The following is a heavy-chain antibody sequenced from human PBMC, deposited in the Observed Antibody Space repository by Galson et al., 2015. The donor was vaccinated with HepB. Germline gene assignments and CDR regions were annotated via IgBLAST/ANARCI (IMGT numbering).Heavy chain of an antibody. CDR1: GFRFSNYA. V-gene: IGHV3-23*01. D-gene: IGHD3-3*01. Sequence: SLRLSCAASGFRFSNYAMSWVRQAPGKGLEWVSGITGSGGSTYYAASVKGRFTISRDNTKNTLYLQTRGLRADDTAVYYCAKDPIFGARGWFYVDYWGQGTVVTVSS. J-gene: IGHJ4*02. CDR3: AKDPIFGARGWFYVDY. CDR2: ITGSGGST.